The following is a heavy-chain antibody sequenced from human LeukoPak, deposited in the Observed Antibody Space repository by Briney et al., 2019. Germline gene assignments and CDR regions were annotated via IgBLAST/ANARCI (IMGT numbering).Heavy chain of an antibody. J-gene: IGHJ3*02. Sequence: ASVKVSCKASGYTFTSYYMHWVRQAPGQGLEWMGIINPSGGSTSYAQKFQGRVTMTRDMSTSTVYMELSSLRSEDRAVYYCARDGPYYYDSSDDAFDIWGQGAMVTVSS. CDR3: ARDGPYYYDSSDDAFDI. CDR2: INPSGGST. D-gene: IGHD3-22*01. V-gene: IGHV1-46*01. CDR1: GYTFTSYY.